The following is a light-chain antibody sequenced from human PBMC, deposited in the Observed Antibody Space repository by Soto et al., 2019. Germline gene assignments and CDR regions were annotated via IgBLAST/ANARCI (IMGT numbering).Light chain of an antibody. CDR3: MQALQTPK. Sequence: DIVMTQSPLSLPVTPGEPASISCRSSQSLLHSNGYNYLDWYLQKPGQSPQLLIYLGSNRASGVPDRFSGSESGTDFPLKISRVEAEDVGVYYCMQALQTPKFGQGTKVELK. J-gene: IGKJ1*01. V-gene: IGKV2-28*01. CDR1: QSLLHSNGYNY. CDR2: LGS.